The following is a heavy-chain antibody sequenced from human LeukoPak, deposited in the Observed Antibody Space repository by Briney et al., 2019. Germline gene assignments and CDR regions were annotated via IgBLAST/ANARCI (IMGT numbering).Heavy chain of an antibody. CDR2: IGGSGGST. D-gene: IGHD4-17*01. CDR1: GFTFRHHA. CDR3: AKSPDYGVWNCFDY. V-gene: IGHV3-23*01. Sequence: GGSLRPSCAPSGFTFRHHAMSWLRQAPGKGLEWVSGIGGSGGSTYYAESVKGRFTVSRDNSKNTVYLQMTSLTAEDTAVYYCAKSPDYGVWNCFDYWGQGTLVTVSS. J-gene: IGHJ4*02.